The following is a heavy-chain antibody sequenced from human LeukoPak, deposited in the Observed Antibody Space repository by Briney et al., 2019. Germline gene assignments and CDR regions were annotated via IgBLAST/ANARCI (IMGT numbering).Heavy chain of an antibody. CDR2: IRYDGSNK. D-gene: IGHD2-2*01. Sequence: GGSLRLSCAASGFTFSSYGMHWVRQAPGKGLEWVAFIRYDGSNKYYADSVKGRFTISRDNSKNTLYLQMNSLRAEDTAVYYCAKIDGVVVVPAAIEDYWGQGTLVTVSS. CDR3: AKIDGVVVVPAAIEDY. V-gene: IGHV3-30*02. J-gene: IGHJ4*02. CDR1: GFTFSSYG.